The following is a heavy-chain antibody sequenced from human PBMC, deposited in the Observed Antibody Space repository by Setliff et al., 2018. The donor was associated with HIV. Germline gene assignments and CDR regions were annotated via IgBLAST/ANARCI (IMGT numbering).Heavy chain of an antibody. V-gene: IGHV4-34*01. D-gene: IGHD3-22*01. J-gene: IGHJ3*02. CDR3: ARQPHDFDSSGYYGDAFDI. CDR1: GGSFSGYY. CDR2: IDHSGST. Sequence: SETLSLTCAVYGGSFSGYYWSWIRQTPGKGLERIGEIDHSGSTFYNPSLKSRVTIPVDTSKNQFSLKLTSVTASDTAVYYCARQPHDFDSSGYYGDAFDIWGQGTMVTVSS.